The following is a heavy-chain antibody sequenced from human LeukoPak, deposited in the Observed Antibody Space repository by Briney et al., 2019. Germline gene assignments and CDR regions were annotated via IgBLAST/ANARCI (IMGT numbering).Heavy chain of an antibody. CDR3: ARKVGSGWWYNWFDP. CDR2: ISAYSGNT. D-gene: IGHD6-19*01. J-gene: IGHJ5*02. Sequence: ASVKVSCKASGYTFTSYGISWVRQAPGQGLEWMGWISAYSGNTNYAQKFQGRVTMSTDTSTSTAYMELRSLRCDDTAVYYCARKVGSGWWYNWFDPWGQGTLSPSPQ. V-gene: IGHV1-18*01. CDR1: GYTFTSYG.